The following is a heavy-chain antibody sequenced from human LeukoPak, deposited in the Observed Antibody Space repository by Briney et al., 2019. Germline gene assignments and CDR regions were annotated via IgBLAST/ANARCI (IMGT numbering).Heavy chain of an antibody. J-gene: IGHJ4*02. Sequence: GGSLRLSCAASGFTFSNYAVTWVRQAPGKGLEWVSVIYSGGSTYYADSVKGRFTISRDNSKNTLYLQMNSLRAEDTAVYYCARAPIAAAATDYWGQGTLVTVSS. V-gene: IGHV3-53*01. D-gene: IGHD6-13*01. CDR3: ARAPIAAAATDY. CDR1: GFTFSNYA. CDR2: IYSGGST.